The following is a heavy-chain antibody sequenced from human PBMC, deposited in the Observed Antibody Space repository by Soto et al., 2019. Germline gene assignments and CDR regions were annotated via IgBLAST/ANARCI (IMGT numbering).Heavy chain of an antibody. V-gene: IGHV1-69*13. CDR2: IIPIFGTA. CDR1: GVTLSSYA. Sequence: APVKVSCKASGVTLSSYAISWVRQAPCQGLEWMGGIIPIFGTANYAQKFQGRVTITADESTSTAYMELSSLRSEDTAVYYCARSVSSGYPWVPDYWGQGTLVTVSS. CDR3: ARSVSSGYPWVPDY. D-gene: IGHD3-22*01. J-gene: IGHJ4*02.